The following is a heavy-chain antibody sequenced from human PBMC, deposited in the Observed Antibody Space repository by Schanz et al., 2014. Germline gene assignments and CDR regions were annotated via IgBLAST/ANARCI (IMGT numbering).Heavy chain of an antibody. J-gene: IGHJ4*02. D-gene: IGHD3-22*01. CDR3: AKEDRNHNSDYVY. CDR2: VCSDGSSK. V-gene: IGHV3-33*06. CDR1: GFTFSSYG. Sequence: VQLAESGGGVVQPGRSLRLSCAASGFTFSSYGMHWVRQVPGKGLEWVAVVCSDGSSKYYADSVRGRFTISRDDSKNTLYLQMNSLRPEDTAVYYSAKEDRNHNSDYVYWGQGTLVTVSS.